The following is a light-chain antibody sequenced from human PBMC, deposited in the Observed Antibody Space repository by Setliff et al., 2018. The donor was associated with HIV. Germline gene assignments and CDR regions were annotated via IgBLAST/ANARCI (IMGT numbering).Light chain of an antibody. V-gene: IGLV2-14*02. CDR2: DVT. J-gene: IGLJ1*01. Sequence: QSVLTQSASVSGSPGQSITISCTGTSSDVGSYNLVSWYQQHPGDGPKLIIFDVTERPSGVSHRFSGSKSGNTASLTISGLQTEDEADYFCASYRSPATYVFGIGTKVTVL. CDR1: SSDVGSYNL. CDR3: ASYRSPATYV.